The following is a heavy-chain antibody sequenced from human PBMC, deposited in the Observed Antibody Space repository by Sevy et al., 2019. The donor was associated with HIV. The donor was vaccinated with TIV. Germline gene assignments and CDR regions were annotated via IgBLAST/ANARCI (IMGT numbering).Heavy chain of an antibody. CDR2: IDYSGRT. V-gene: IGHV4-31*03. Sequence: SETLSLTCTVSGGSISSGSYYWSWIRQHPGKGLEWVGYIDYSGRTYYNPSLKSRVDISVDTSKNQFSLKLTSVTAADTAVYYCARARRPDYYFDYWGQGTLVTVSS. J-gene: IGHJ4*02. D-gene: IGHD6-6*01. CDR1: GGSISSGSYY. CDR3: ARARRPDYYFDY.